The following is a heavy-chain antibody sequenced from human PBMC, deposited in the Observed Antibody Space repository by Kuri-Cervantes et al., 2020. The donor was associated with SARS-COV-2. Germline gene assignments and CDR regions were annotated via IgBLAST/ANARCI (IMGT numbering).Heavy chain of an antibody. J-gene: IGHJ4*02. CDR3: AAYTPRGDY. D-gene: IGHD2-2*02. CDR2: ITTGGDTP. V-gene: IGHV3-23*01. Sequence: GGSLRLSCAASGFTFSSYSMNWVRQAPGKGLEWVSGITTGGDTPFYAGSVRGRFTISRDNSKDTVHLQMNTLRADDTGMYYCAAYTPRGDYWGQGTLVTVSS. CDR1: GFTFSSYS.